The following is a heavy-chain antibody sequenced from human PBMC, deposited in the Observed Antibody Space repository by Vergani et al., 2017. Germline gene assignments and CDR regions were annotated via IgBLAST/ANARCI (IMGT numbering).Heavy chain of an antibody. Sequence: QVQLQESGPGLVKPSETLSLTCAVSGYSISSGYYWGWVRQPPGKGLEWIGSIYHSGSTYYNPSLKSRVTISLDTSKNQFSRKLSSVTAADTAVYYCARLRLEDSGYYFGGMDVWGQGTTVIVSS. CDR2: IYHSGST. CDR1: GYSISSGYY. V-gene: IGHV4-38-2*01. J-gene: IGHJ6*02. D-gene: IGHD5-12*01. CDR3: ARLRLEDSGYYFGGMDV.